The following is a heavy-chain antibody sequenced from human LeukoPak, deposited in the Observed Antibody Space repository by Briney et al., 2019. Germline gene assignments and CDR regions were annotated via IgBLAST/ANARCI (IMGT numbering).Heavy chain of an antibody. CDR3: ARFGDDLGV. D-gene: IGHD3-10*01. J-gene: IGHJ6*02. CDR1: GFICSNYN. Sequence: GGSLRLSCAASGFICSNYNMNWVRQVPGKGLEWLSSISTSSSHIFYADSVEGRFTISRDNAKKSLYLQMNSLRVEDTAIYYCARFGDDLGVWGQGTTVTVS. CDR2: ISTSSSHI. V-gene: IGHV3-21*01.